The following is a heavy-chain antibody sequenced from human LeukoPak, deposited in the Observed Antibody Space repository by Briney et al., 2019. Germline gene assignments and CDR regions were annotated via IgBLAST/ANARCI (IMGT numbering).Heavy chain of an antibody. J-gene: IGHJ4*02. CDR2: ISYDGSNK. Sequence: PGGSLRLSCAASGFTFSSYAMSWVRQAPGKGLEWVAVISYDGSNKYYADSVKGRFTISRDNSKNTLYLQMNSLRAEDTAVYYCARDLNYYGSGSYLVPDYWGQGTLVTVSS. D-gene: IGHD3-10*01. CDR1: GFTFSSYA. V-gene: IGHV3-30-3*01. CDR3: ARDLNYYGSGSYLVPDY.